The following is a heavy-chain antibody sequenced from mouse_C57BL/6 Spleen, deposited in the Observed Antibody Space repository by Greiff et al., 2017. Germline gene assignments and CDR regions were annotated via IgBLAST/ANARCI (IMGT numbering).Heavy chain of an antibody. CDR1: GYSITSGYY. V-gene: IGHV3-6*01. J-gene: IGHJ4*01. Sequence: EVQLQESGPGLVKPSQSLSLTCSVTGYSITSGYYWNWIRQFPGNKLEWMGYISYDGSNNYNPSLKNRISITRDTSKNQFFLKLNSVTTEDTATYYCARELRAMAYWGQGTSVTVSS. CDR3: ARELRAMAY. CDR2: ISYDGSN.